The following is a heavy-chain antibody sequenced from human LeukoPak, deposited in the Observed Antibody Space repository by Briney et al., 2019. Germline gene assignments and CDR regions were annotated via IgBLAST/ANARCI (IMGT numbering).Heavy chain of an antibody. CDR3: ARGRGVRGVISDY. Sequence: PGGSLRLSCTASGFTFSSYWMSWVRQAPGKGLEWVANIKQDGSEKYYVDSVKGRFTISRDNAKNSLYLQMNSLRAEDTAVYYCARGRGVRGVISDYWGQGTLVTVSS. CDR1: GFTFSSYW. V-gene: IGHV3-7*01. J-gene: IGHJ4*02. D-gene: IGHD3-10*01. CDR2: IKQDGSEK.